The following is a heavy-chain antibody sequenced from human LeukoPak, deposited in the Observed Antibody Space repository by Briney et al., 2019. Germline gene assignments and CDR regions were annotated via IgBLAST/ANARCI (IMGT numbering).Heavy chain of an antibody. CDR2: INPNSGGT. D-gene: IGHD3-22*01. CDR3: ARGDLITMIVVVTQFDDAFDI. Sequence: GASVKVSCKASGYTFTGYYMHWVRQAPGQGLEWMGWINPNSGGTNYAQKFQGRVTMTRDTSISTAYMELSRLRSDDTAVYYCARGDLITMIVVVTQFDDAFDIWGQGTMVTVSS. J-gene: IGHJ3*02. V-gene: IGHV1-2*02. CDR1: GYTFTGYY.